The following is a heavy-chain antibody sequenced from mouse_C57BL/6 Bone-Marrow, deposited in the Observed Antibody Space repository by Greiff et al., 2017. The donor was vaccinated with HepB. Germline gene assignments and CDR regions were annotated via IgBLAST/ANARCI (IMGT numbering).Heavy chain of an antibody. CDR3: ARCKIPLQYYAMDY. V-gene: IGHV1-82*01. D-gene: IGHD6-1*01. CDR2: IYPGDGDT. Sequence: QVQLQQSGPELVKPGASVKISCKASGYAFSSSWMNWVKQRPGKGLEWIGRIYPGDGDTNYNGKFKGKATLTADKSSSTAYMQLSSLTSEDSAVYFCARCKIPLQYYAMDYWGQGTSVTVSS. CDR1: GYAFSSSW. J-gene: IGHJ4*01.